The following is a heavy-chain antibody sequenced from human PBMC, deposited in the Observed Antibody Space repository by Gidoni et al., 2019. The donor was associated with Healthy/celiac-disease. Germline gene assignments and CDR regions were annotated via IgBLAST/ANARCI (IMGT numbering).Heavy chain of an antibody. V-gene: IGHV3-9*01. CDR3: AKDNRGYSSGWYDY. CDR2: ISWNSGSL. J-gene: IGHJ4*02. D-gene: IGHD6-19*01. Sequence: EVQLVESGGGLVQSGRAVRIACAASGCTCDDYAMHWVRQAPGKGLEWFSGISWNSGSLGYADSVKCRFTISRYNAKNSLYLQMNSLRAEDTALYYCAKDNRGYSSGWYDYWGQGTLVTVSS. CDR1: GCTCDDYA.